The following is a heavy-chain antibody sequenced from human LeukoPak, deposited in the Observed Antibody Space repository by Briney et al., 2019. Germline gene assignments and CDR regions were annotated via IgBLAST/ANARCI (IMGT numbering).Heavy chain of an antibody. CDR1: GGSISSSSYY. Sequence: SETLSLTCTVSGGSISSSSYYWGWIRQPPGKGLEWIGSIYYSGSTYYNPSLKSRVTISVDTSKNQFSLKLSSVTAADTAVYYCASDRLAATYYFDYWGQGTLVTVSS. CDR2: IYYSGST. J-gene: IGHJ4*02. D-gene: IGHD2-15*01. CDR3: ASDRLAATYYFDY. V-gene: IGHV4-39*07.